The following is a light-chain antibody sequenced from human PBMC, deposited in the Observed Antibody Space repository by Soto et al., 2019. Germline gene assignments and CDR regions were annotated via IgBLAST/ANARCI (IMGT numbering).Light chain of an antibody. CDR1: SGPCRRY. V-gene: IGKV3-20*01. J-gene: IGKJ2*01. CDR2: GAS. Sequence: EIVLTASPGSLSLSSGERATLSCKARSGPCRRYIAWYQQKPGQAPRLLISGASSRATGIPDRFSGSGSGTDFTLTISRLEPEDFAVYHCQQFHISPYAFGQGTKLEIK. CDR3: QQFHISPYA.